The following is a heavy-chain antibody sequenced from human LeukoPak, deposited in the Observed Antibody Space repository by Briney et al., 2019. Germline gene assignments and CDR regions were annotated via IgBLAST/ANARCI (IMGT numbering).Heavy chain of an antibody. J-gene: IGHJ4*02. D-gene: IGHD3-16*01. CDR3: ARADYVWGSYPPFDY. Sequence: GGSLRLSCAASGFTFSSYGMHWVPQAPAKGLEWVALIWYDGSNKYYADSVKGRFPISRDNSKNTLYLQMNSLRAEDTAVYYCARADYVWGSYPPFDYWGQGTLVTVAS. CDR2: IWYDGSNK. V-gene: IGHV3-33*01. CDR1: GFTFSSYG.